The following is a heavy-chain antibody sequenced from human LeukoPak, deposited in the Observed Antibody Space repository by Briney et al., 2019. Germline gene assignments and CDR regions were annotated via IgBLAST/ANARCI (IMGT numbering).Heavy chain of an antibody. V-gene: IGHV3-21*01. CDR3: ARGCGGNCYLNDY. J-gene: IGHJ4*02. CDR1: GFTFSSYS. D-gene: IGHD2-15*01. CDR2: ISPSSSYI. Sequence: GGSLRLSCAASGFTFSSYSMNWARQAPGKGLEWVSCISPSSSYIYNADSVKGRFTVSRDNAKNSLYLQMNSLRAEDTAVYYCARGCGGNCYLNDYWGQGTLVTVSS.